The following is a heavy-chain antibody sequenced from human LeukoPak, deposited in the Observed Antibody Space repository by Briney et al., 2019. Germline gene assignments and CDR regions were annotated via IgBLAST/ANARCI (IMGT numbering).Heavy chain of an antibody. D-gene: IGHD6-19*01. CDR3: ARDNYGYSSGWYEGVFDY. CDR2: IYTSGSA. V-gene: IGHV4-4*07. Sequence: SETLSLTCTVSGGSISSYYWSWIRQPAGKALEWIGRIYTSGSANYNPSLKSRVTMSVDTSKNQFSLKLSSVTAADTAVYYCARDNYGYSSGWYEGVFDYWGQGTLVTVSS. CDR1: GGSISSYY. J-gene: IGHJ4*02.